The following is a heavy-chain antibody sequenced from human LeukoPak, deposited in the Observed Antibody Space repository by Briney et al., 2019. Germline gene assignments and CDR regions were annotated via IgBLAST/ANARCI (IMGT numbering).Heavy chain of an antibody. V-gene: IGHV5-51*01. CDR2: SYPSDSGV. D-gene: IGHD4-11*01. CDR3: ARRPSNYFDL. CDR1: GYSFNDYW. Sequence: GESLQISSKASGYSFNDYWIGWVRQMPAQGLEWIAISYPSDSGVRYSPSFPSQVTISVDKSLSTAYLQWSSLRASDTAMYFYARRPSNYFDLWGLGVLVTVSS. J-gene: IGHJ4*02.